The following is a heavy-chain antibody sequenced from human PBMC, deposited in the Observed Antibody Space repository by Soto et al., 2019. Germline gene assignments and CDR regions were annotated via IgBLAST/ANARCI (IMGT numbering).Heavy chain of an antibody. CDR1: GFTFSSYA. CDR3: ARSIPVDFDWFTPSHGMDV. D-gene: IGHD3-9*01. J-gene: IGHJ6*02. CDR2: KSYDGSNK. Sequence: GGSRKPSFPASGFTFSSYAMHGFRQAPGKGREGVAVKSYDGSNKYYADSVKGRFTISRDNSKNTLYLQMNSLRAEDTAVYYCARSIPVDFDWFTPSHGMDVWGQGTTVTVSS. V-gene: IGHV3-30-3*01.